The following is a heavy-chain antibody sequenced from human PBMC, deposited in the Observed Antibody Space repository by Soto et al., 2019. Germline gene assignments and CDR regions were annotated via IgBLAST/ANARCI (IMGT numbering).Heavy chain of an antibody. V-gene: IGHV4-34*01. CDR3: ARRTAVAGRKFDY. J-gene: IGHJ4*02. CDR2: INHSGST. CDR1: GGSFSGYY. D-gene: IGHD6-19*01. Sequence: SETLSLTCAVYGGSFSGYYWSWIRQPPGKGLEWIGEINHSGSTNYNPSLKSRVTISVDTSKNQFSLKLSSVTAADTAVYYCARRTAVAGRKFDYWGQGTLVTVSS.